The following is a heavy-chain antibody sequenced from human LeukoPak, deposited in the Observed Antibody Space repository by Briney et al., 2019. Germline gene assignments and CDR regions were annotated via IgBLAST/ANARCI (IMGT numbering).Heavy chain of an antibody. CDR3: TTTIVVVITNDY. J-gene: IGHJ4*02. CDR2: IKSKTDGGTI. CDR1: GFTFSDAW. V-gene: IGHV3-15*01. Sequence: PGGSLRLSCAASGFTFSDAWMTWVRQAPGKGLEWVGRIKSKTDGGTIDYAAPVKGRFTISRDDSKKTLYLQMNSLKTEDTAVYYCTTTIVVVITNDYWGQGTLVTVSS. D-gene: IGHD3-22*01.